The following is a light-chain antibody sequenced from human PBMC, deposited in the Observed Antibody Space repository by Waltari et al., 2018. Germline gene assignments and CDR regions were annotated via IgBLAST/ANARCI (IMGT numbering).Light chain of an antibody. V-gene: IGKV1-13*02. CDR1: QGISSA. J-gene: IGKJ5*01. CDR2: DAS. CDR3: QQFNSFPIT. Sequence: AIQLTQSPSSLSASVGDRVTITCRASQGISSALAWYQQKPGKAPKVLIYDASRLESGVPSRFRGSGSVTYFTLTISSLQPEDFATYYCQQFNSFPITFGLGTRLDIK.